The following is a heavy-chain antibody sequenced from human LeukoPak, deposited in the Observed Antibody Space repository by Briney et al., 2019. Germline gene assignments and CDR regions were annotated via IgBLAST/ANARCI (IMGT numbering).Heavy chain of an antibody. CDR3: ASLKTALPDY. V-gene: IGHV3-11*06. D-gene: IGHD2-2*01. J-gene: IGHJ4*02. Sequence: GGSLRLSCAASGFTFSDSYMSWIRQAPGKGLEWVSYISGSSTFTNFADSVRGRFTISRDNAKDSLYLQMNGLRAEDTAVYYCASLKTALPDYWGQGTLVTVSS. CDR1: GFTFSDSY. CDR2: ISGSSTFT.